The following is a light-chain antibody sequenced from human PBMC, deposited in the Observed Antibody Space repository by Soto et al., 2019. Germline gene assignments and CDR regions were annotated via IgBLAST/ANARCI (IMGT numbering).Light chain of an antibody. CDR3: CSYGGRTTYV. CDR1: SSDIGGYNL. J-gene: IGLJ1*01. CDR2: EVT. Sequence: QSALTQPASVSGSPGHSITISCTGTSSDIGGYNLVSWYQQHPGKAPKLIIYEVTKRPSGVSNRFSGSKSANTASLTISGLQAEDEADYFCCSYGGRTTYVFGTGTKVTVL. V-gene: IGLV2-23*02.